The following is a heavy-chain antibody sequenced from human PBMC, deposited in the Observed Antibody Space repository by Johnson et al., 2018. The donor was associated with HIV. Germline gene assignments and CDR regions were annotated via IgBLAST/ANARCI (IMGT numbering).Heavy chain of an antibody. J-gene: IGHJ3*02. V-gene: IGHV3-30*02. CDR1: GFTFSSYA. Sequence: QVQLVESGGGLVQPGGSLRLSSAASGFTFSSYAMHWVRQAPGKRLESVAFIRSDGSIEYQRDSAMGRFSISRDNSKKTMYLQMNNQRAEDTAMYYCARGWVGATLRAFDIGGRGTMVTVSS. CDR3: ARGWVGATLRAFDI. D-gene: IGHD1-26*01. CDR2: IRSDGSIE.